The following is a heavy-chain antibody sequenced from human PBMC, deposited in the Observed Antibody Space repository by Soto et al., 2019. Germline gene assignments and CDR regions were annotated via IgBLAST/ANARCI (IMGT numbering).Heavy chain of an antibody. CDR2: ISGSGGST. Sequence: VGSLRLSCAASGFTFSSYAMSWVRQAPGKGLEWVSAISGSGGSTYYADSVKGRFTISRDNSKNTLYLQMNSLRAEDTAVYYCAKDQTRSITMVRGVIIDYWGQGTLVTVSS. J-gene: IGHJ4*02. D-gene: IGHD3-10*01. CDR3: AKDQTRSITMVRGVIIDY. CDR1: GFTFSSYA. V-gene: IGHV3-23*01.